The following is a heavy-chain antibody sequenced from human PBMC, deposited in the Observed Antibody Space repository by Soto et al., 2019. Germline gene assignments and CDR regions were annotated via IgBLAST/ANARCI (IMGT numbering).Heavy chain of an antibody. V-gene: IGHV3-53*01. CDR2: IYSGGST. D-gene: IGHD2-15*01. J-gene: IGHJ5*02. Sequence: GGSLRLSCAASGFTVSSNYMSWVRQAPGKGLEWVSVIYSGGSTYYADSVKGRFTISRDNSKNTLYLQMNSLRAEDTAVYYCARIRTGYCSGGSCYFVDPWGQGTLVTVSS. CDR3: ARIRTGYCSGGSCYFVDP. CDR1: GFTVSSNY.